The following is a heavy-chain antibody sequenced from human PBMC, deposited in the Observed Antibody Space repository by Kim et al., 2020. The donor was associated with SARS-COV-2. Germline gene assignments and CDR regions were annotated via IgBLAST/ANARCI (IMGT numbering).Heavy chain of an antibody. CDR2: ST. CDR3: ARDRRGYFDY. J-gene: IGHJ4*02. Sequence: STYYADSGKGRFTISRDNSKNTLYLQMNSLRAEDTAVYYCARDRRGYFDYWGQGTLVTVSS. V-gene: IGHV3-53*01.